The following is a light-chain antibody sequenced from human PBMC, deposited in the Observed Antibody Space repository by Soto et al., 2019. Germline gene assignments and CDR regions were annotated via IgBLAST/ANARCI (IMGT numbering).Light chain of an antibody. CDR2: KAS. CDR1: QSVLSW. CDR3: LQYHHFPYT. V-gene: IGKV1-5*03. Sequence: DIQMTQSPSTVSASVGDRVTITCRASQSVLSWLAWYQQKPGQAPKLLIYKASSLESGVPSSFSGSGSGTEFTLSISSLQPDHVATYYCLQYHHFPYTFGQGTKLEI. J-gene: IGKJ2*01.